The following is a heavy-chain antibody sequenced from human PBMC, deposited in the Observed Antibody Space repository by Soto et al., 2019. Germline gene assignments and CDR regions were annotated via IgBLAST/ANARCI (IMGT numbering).Heavy chain of an antibody. CDR2: LSGSGGNA. Sequence: GALRLSCPASAFTFSSYATSWVRQAPVNGLDWVSTLSGSGGNASYAASVKGRFSISRDNSKNTLRLQMNSLRADDTAVYYCAKDGASGSYPPYYYFGMDVWGQGTTVTVAS. V-gene: IGHV3-23*01. CDR1: AFTFSSYA. CDR3: AKDGASGSYPPYYYFGMDV. D-gene: IGHD1-26*01. J-gene: IGHJ6*02.